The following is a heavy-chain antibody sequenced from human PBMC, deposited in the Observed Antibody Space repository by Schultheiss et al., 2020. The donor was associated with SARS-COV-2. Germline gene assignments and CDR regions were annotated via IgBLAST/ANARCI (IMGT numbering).Heavy chain of an antibody. J-gene: IGHJ6*01. CDR3: ARLSTGDHWLVDYYYGMEV. Sequence: GASLKISCKGSGYSFTSYWIGWVRQMPGKGLEWMGIIYPGDSDTRYSPSFQGQVTISADKSISTAYLQWSSLKASDTAMYYCARLSTGDHWLVDYYYGMEVGGSAAMGTGSS. V-gene: IGHV5-51*01. D-gene: IGHD7-27*01. CDR1: GYSFTSYW. CDR2: IYPGDSDT.